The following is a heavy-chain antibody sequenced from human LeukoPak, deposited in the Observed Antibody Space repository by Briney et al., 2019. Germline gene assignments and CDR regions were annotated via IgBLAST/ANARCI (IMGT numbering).Heavy chain of an antibody. Sequence: SETLSLTCTVSGRSISSSSYYWGWIRQPPGKGLEWFGRIYYSGSTYYNPSLKSRVTISVDTSKNQFSLKLSSVTAADTAVYYCARHYYYGSGSLETFDPWGQGTLVTVSS. CDR2: IYYSGST. CDR1: GRSISSSSYY. CDR3: ARHYYYGSGSLETFDP. V-gene: IGHV4-39*01. J-gene: IGHJ5*02. D-gene: IGHD3-10*01.